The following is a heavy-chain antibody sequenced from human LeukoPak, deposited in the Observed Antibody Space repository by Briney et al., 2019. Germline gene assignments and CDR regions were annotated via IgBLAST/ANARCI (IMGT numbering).Heavy chain of an antibody. CDR3: ARDYTQLVVAGTNGMDV. CDR2: ISSSSSYI. D-gene: IGHD1-1*01. Sequence: GGSLRLSCAASGFTFSDYYMSWIRQAPGKGLEWVSSISSSSSYIYYADSVKGRFTISRDNAKNSLYLQMNSLRAEDTAVYYCARDYTQLVVAGTNGMDVWGQGTTVTVSS. CDR1: GFTFSDYY. V-gene: IGHV3-11*06. J-gene: IGHJ6*02.